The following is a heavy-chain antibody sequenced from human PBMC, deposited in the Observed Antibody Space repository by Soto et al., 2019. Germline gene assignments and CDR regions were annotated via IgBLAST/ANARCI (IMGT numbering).Heavy chain of an antibody. V-gene: IGHV3-7*01. J-gene: IGHJ4*02. D-gene: IGHD3-9*01. CDR2: ITPEGRQK. CDR3: VRDADWSNDY. CDR1: GFTFSRHW. Sequence: EVQLVESGGGLVQPGRSLRLSCAASGFTFSRHWMKWARQAPGKGLEWVASITPEGRQKYYVYSVKGRFTVSRDNAKNSLDLQMDSLRTEDSAVYYCVRDADWSNDYWGQGTLVTVSS.